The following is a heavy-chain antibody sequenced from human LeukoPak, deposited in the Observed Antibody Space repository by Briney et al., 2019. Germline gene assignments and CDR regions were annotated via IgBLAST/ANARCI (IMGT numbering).Heavy chain of an antibody. CDR3: ARDSYDYGDYIDAFDI. D-gene: IGHD4-17*01. Sequence: SETLSLTCAVSGYSISSGYYWSWIRQPPGKGLEWIGYIYYSGSTNYNPSLKSRVTISVDTSKNQFSLKLSSVTAADTAVYYCARDSYDYGDYIDAFDIWGQGTMVTVSS. V-gene: IGHV4-61*01. CDR1: GYSISSGYY. CDR2: IYYSGST. J-gene: IGHJ3*02.